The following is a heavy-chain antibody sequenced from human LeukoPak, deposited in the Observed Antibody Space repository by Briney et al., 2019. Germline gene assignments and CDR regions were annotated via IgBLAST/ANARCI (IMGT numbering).Heavy chain of an antibody. CDR1: GFTFNTYT. J-gene: IGHJ4*02. Sequence: GGSLRLSCAASGFTFNTYTMNWVRQAPGKGLEWVSYISGSSGIIDYADSVRGRFTISRDNAKNSLYLQMNSLRAEDTAVYYCARDILAVAGNLLYYWGQGTLVTVSS. CDR3: ARDILAVAGNLLYY. CDR2: ISGSSGII. V-gene: IGHV3-48*01. D-gene: IGHD6-19*01.